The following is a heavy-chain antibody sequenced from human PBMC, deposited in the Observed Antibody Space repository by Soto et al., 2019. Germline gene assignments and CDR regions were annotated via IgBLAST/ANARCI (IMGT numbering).Heavy chain of an antibody. CDR1: GFAFTTYG. D-gene: IGHD3-22*01. CDR3: ARQGYYDSSGSYYYYYGMDV. J-gene: IGHJ6*02. V-gene: IGHV3-30*03. Sequence: SLRLSCAATGFAFTTYGMHWVRQAPGKGREWVAAISYDGNEKYYADSLQGRFTISRDKSISTAYLQWSSLKASDTAMYYCARQGYYDSSGSYYYYYGMDVWGQGTTVTVSS. CDR2: ISYDGNEK.